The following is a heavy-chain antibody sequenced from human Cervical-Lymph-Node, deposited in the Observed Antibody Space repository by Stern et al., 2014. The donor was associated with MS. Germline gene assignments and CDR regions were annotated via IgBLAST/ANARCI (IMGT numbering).Heavy chain of an antibody. CDR1: GFTFSTYW. D-gene: IGHD2-15*01. CDR2: VHSDGSST. CDR3: ARGVMVAATYAFDI. Sequence: EVQLVESGGGLVQPGGSLRLSCATSGFTFSTYWMHWVRQAPGKGLGGVSRVHSDGSSTTYADSVKGRFTISRDNAKNTLYLQMNSLRAEDTAVYYCARGVMVAATYAFDIWGQGTMVTVSS. V-gene: IGHV3-74*01. J-gene: IGHJ3*02.